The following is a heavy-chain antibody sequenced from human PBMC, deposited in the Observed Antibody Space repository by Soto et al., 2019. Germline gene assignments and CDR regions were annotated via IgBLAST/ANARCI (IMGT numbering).Heavy chain of an antibody. D-gene: IGHD5-12*01. Sequence: QLQLQESGPGLVKPSETLSLTCTVSGDSISSSYYYWGWIRQPPGKGLEWIGSVYYTGSTYYNPSLSSQVTMSIDTFKNQFSLKLSSVTAAGSALYYCARLLALHPRILVAYIQLWGQGTLVTVSS. J-gene: IGHJ1*01. CDR3: ARLLALHPRILVAYIQL. CDR1: GDSISSSYYY. V-gene: IGHV4-39*01. CDR2: VYYTGST.